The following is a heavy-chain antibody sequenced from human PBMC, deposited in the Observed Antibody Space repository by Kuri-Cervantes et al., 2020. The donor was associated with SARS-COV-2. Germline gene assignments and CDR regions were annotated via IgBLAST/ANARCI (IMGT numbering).Heavy chain of an antibody. CDR3: AKDDILTGYTPLWY. CDR1: GFTFSSYG. CDR2: IWYDGSNK. D-gene: IGHD3-9*01. Sequence: GESLKISCAASGFTFSSYGVHWVRQAPGKGLEWVAVIWYDGSNKYYADSVKGRFTISRDNSKNTLYLQMNSLRAEDTAVYYCAKDDILTGYTPLWYWGQGTLVTVSS. V-gene: IGHV3-33*06. J-gene: IGHJ4*02.